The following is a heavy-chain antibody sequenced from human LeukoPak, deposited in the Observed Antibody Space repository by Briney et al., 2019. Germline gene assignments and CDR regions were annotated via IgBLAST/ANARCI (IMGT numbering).Heavy chain of an antibody. D-gene: IGHD3-10*01. CDR1: GYIYTGYY. J-gene: IGHJ4*02. CDR3: ARGLERITMVRGVIMGFNY. CDR2: IHSNSGGT. Sequence: GASVKVSCKASGYIYTGYYMHGVTRPPGQGLEWMGWIHSNSGGTNYAQKFQGRVTMTRDTSISTAYMELSRLRSDDTAVYYCARGLERITMVRGVIMGFNYWGQGTLVTVSS. V-gene: IGHV1-2*02.